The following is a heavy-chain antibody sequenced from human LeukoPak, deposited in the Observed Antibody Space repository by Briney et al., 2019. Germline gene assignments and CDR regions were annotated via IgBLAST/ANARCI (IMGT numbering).Heavy chain of an antibody. CDR2: IDPNSGGT. CDR3: ARVPASWSPFDY. V-gene: IGHV1-2*02. J-gene: IGHJ4*02. Sequence: ASVEVSCKASGYTFTDYYMHWVRQAPGQGLEWMGWIDPNSGGTNYAQKFQGRVTMTRDASISTAYMELSRLRSDDTAVYYCARVPASWSPFDYWGQGTLVTVSS. D-gene: IGHD3-3*01. CDR1: GYTFTDYY.